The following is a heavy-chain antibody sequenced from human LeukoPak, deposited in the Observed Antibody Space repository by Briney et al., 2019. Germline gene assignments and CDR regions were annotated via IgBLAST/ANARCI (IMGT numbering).Heavy chain of an antibody. Sequence: PGGSLRLSCAASGFTFSSYSMNWVRQAPGKGLEWVSYISSSSSTIYYADSVKGRFTISIDNAKNSLYLQMNSLRAEDTAVYYCARASSGYVLDYFDYWGQGTLVTVSS. J-gene: IGHJ4*02. CDR1: GFTFSSYS. D-gene: IGHD3-22*01. CDR3: ARASSGYVLDYFDY. V-gene: IGHV3-48*01. CDR2: ISSSSSTI.